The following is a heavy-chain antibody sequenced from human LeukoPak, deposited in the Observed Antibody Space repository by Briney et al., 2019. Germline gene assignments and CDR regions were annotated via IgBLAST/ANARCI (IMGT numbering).Heavy chain of an antibody. CDR1: GFTFSSYA. CDR3: AKGMTYSSGWYGGFDY. CDR2: ISGSGGST. Sequence: GGSPRLSCAASGFTFSSYAMSWVRQAPGKGLEWVSAISGSGGSTYYADSVKGRFTISRDNSKNTLYLQMNSLRAEDTAVYYCAKGMTYSSGWYGGFDYWGQGTLVTVSS. D-gene: IGHD6-19*01. V-gene: IGHV3-23*01. J-gene: IGHJ4*02.